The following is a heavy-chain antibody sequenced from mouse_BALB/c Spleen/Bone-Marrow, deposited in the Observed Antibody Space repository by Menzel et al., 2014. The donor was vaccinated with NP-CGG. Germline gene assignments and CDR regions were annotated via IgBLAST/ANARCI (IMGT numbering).Heavy chain of an antibody. Sequence: VQLKESGAELVKPGASVKLSFTASDFNIKDAYMHWVKQRPEQGLEWIGRIDPANVNTKYDTKFQGKATITADTSSNTAYLLLSSLTSEDTAVYYCAVYYYGRSSFAYWGQGTLVTVSA. CDR3: AVYYYGRSSFAY. J-gene: IGHJ3*01. CDR1: DFNIKDAY. CDR2: IDPANVNT. V-gene: IGHV14-3*02. D-gene: IGHD1-1*01.